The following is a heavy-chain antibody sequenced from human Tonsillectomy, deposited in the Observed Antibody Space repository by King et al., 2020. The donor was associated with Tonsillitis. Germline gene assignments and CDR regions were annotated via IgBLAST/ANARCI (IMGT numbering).Heavy chain of an antibody. D-gene: IGHD4-23*01. Sequence: VQLVESGGGLVKPGGSLRLSCVASGLTFTNAWMSWVRQAPGKGLEWLGRIHSKTDGGATNYAAPVKGRFTISRDDLKNTLYLQMNSLKTEDTAVYYSATQDYGYQRWYNLYCMAVWGQGTPGTVS. CDR2: IHSKTDGGAT. CDR3: ATQDYGYQRWYNLYCMAV. V-gene: IGHV3-15*01. CDR1: GLTFTNAW. J-gene: IGHJ6*02.